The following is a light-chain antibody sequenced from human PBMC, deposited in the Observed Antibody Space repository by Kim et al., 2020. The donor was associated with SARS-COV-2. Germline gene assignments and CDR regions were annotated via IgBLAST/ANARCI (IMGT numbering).Light chain of an antibody. Sequence: QSVLTQPPSASGTPGQRVTISCSGSISNIGTNTVNWYRHLPGTAPKLLVYSNNNRPSGVPDRFSGSKSGTSASLTISGLQSDEESDYYCTAWDGSLNGWVFGGGTQRTVL. CDR2: SNN. CDR1: ISNIGTNT. J-gene: IGLJ3*02. V-gene: IGLV1-44*01. CDR3: TAWDGSLNGWV.